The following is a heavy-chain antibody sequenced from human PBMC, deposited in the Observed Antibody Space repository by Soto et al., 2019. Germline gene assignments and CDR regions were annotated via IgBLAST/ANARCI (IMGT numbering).Heavy chain of an antibody. V-gene: IGHV4-34*01. CDR1: GGSFSGYY. CDR2: INHSGST. Sequence: SETLSLTCAVYGGSFSGYYWSWIRQPPGKGLEWIGEINHSGSTNYNPSLKSRVTISVDTSKNQFSLKLSSVTAADTAVYYCARTRLKTVTPPYFDYWGQGTLVTVSS. CDR3: ARTRLKTVTPPYFDY. D-gene: IGHD4-4*01. J-gene: IGHJ4*02.